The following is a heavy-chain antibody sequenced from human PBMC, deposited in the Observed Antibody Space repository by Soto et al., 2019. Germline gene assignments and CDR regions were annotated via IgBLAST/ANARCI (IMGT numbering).Heavy chain of an antibody. D-gene: IGHD4-4*01. CDR2: IYHSGST. CDR1: GGSISRGGYS. V-gene: IGHV4-30-2*01. Sequence: TLTLTCAVSGGSISRGGYSWSWIRQPPGKDREWIGYIYHSGSTYYNPSLKSRVTISVDRSKNQFSLKLSSVTAADTGVYFCARTLGPQVTGYVDSDYRWTIDQWGQGTLVTVS. J-gene: IGHJ4*02. CDR3: ARTLGPQVTGYVDSDYRWTIDQ.